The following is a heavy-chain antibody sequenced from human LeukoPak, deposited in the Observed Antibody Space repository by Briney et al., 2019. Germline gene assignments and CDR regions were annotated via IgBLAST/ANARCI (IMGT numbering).Heavy chain of an antibody. J-gene: IGHJ5*02. V-gene: IGHV1-24*01. CDR3: ATAKGGYGRWFDP. D-gene: IGHD1-26*01. CDR2: FDPEDGET. Sequence: GASVKVSCKVSGYTLTELSMHWVRQAPGKGLEWMGGFDPEDGETIYAQKFQGRVTMTGDTSTDTAYMELSSLRSEDTAVYYCATAKGGYGRWFDPWGQGTLVTVSS. CDR1: GYTLTELS.